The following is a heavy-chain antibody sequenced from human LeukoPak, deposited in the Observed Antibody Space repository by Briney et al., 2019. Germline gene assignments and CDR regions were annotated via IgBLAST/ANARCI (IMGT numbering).Heavy chain of an antibody. CDR3: ARDLPPIKHTFYGSGTTNAFDI. CDR2: ISWNSGSI. Sequence: PGRSLRLSCAASGFTFDDYAMHWVRQAPGKGLEWVSGISWNSGSIGYADSVKGRFTISRDNAKNSLYLQMNSLRADDTAVYYCARDLPPIKHTFYGSGTTNAFDIWGQGTMVTVSS. D-gene: IGHD3-10*01. J-gene: IGHJ3*02. V-gene: IGHV3-9*01. CDR1: GFTFDDYA.